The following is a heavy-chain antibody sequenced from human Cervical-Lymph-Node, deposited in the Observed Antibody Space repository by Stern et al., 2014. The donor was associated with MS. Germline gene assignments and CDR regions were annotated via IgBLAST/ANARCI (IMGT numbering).Heavy chain of an antibody. D-gene: IGHD3-22*01. V-gene: IGHV3-15*01. CDR2: IKSKTDGGTI. CDR1: GFTFSNAW. J-gene: IGHJ6*02. Sequence: EVQLVESGGGLVKPGESLRLSCAASGFTFSNAWMSWVRQAPGKGLEWVGRIKSKTDGGTIDYAAPVKGRFTISRDYSKNTLYLQMNSLKTGDTAVYYCTRLNYYDSSGYSYYQYVMDVWGQGTTVTVSS. CDR3: TRLNYYDSSGYSYYQYVMDV.